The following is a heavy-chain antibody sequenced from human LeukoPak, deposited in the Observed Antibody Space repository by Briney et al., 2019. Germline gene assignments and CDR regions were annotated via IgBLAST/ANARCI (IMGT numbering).Heavy chain of an antibody. D-gene: IGHD1-1*01. Sequence: GGSLRLSCAASGFTLSSVWIGWVRQAPGKRLKWVASIKYDESEIHYVDSVKGRFTISRDNAKNSLYLQMNRLRAEDTAVYFCVRLTTNGYFDYWGQGSLVTVSS. V-gene: IGHV3-7*04. CDR1: GFTLSSVW. J-gene: IGHJ4*02. CDR3: VRLTTNGYFDY. CDR2: IKYDESEI.